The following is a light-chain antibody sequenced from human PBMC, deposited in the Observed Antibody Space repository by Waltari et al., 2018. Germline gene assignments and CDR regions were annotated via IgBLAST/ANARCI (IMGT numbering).Light chain of an antibody. J-gene: IGKJ1*01. CDR2: LGS. CDR3: MQSLQSPWT. CDR1: QSLLHSNGRSG. V-gene: IGKV2-28*01. Sequence: DIVMTQSPLSLSVTPGEPASVSCSSSQSLLHSNGRSGLDWYLQKPGQSPQLLIYLGSYRASGVPDRFSGSGSGTDFTLKISRVEAEDVGVYYCMQSLQSPWTFGQGTKVEIK.